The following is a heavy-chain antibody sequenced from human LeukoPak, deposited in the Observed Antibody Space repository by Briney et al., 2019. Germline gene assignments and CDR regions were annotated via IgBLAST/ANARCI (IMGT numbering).Heavy chain of an antibody. CDR2: ISGSGGST. CDR1: GFAFSNSW. D-gene: IGHD3-10*01. CDR3: AKVRRYYGSGSPNYFDY. J-gene: IGHJ4*02. Sequence: GGSLRLSCAASGFAFSNSWMSWVRQAPGKGLEWVSAISGSGGSTYYADSVKGRFTISRDNSKNTLYLQMNSLRAEDTAVYYCAKVRRYYGSGSPNYFDYWGQGTLVTVSS. V-gene: IGHV3-23*01.